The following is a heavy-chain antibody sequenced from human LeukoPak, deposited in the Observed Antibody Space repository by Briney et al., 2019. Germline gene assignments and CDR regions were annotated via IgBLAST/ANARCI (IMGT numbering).Heavy chain of an antibody. CDR1: GGSISSSSYY. V-gene: IGHV4-39*02. J-gene: IGHJ4*02. Sequence: SETLSLTCTVSGGSISSSSYYWGWIRQPPGKGLEWIGSIYYSGSTYYNPSLKSRVTISVDTSKNQFSLKLSSVTAADTAVYYCATDEAATGRLDYWGQGTLVTDSS. CDR3: ATDEAATGRLDY. D-gene: IGHD1-1*01. CDR2: IYYSGST.